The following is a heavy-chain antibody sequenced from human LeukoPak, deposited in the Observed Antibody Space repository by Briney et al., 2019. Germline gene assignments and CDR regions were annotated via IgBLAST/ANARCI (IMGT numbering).Heavy chain of an antibody. V-gene: IGHV3-30*01. CDR2: ISYDGSNK. CDR1: GFTFSSYA. D-gene: IGHD1-26*01. Sequence: GRSLRLSCAASGFTFSSYAMHWVRQAPGKGLEWVAVISYDGSNKYYADSVKGRFTISRDNSKNTLYLQMNSLRAEVTAVYYCARGGSLLTGWGQGTLVTVSS. CDR3: ARGGSLLTG. J-gene: IGHJ4*02.